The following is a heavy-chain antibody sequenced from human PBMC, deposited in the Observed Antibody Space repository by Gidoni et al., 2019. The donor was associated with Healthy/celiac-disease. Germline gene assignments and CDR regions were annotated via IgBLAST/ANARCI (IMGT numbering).Heavy chain of an antibody. CDR2: ISAYNGNT. D-gene: IGHD4-17*01. Sequence: QVPLVQSGAEVKKPGASVKVSCNASGYTFTSYGITWVRQAPGPGLEWMGWISAYNGNTNYAQKLQGRVTMTTDTSTSTAYMELRRLRSDDTAVYYCAREGGMTTVTPDAFDIWGQGTMVTVSS. CDR1: GYTFTSYG. V-gene: IGHV1-18*01. CDR3: AREGGMTTVTPDAFDI. J-gene: IGHJ3*02.